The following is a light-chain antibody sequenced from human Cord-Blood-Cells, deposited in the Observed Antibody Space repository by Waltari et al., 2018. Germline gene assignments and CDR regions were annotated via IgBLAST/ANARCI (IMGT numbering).Light chain of an antibody. CDR1: HSISSY. J-gene: IGKJ4*01. CDR2: AAS. V-gene: IGKV1-39*01. CDR3: QQSYSTPLT. Sequence: DIQMTQSPYFLPASVGDRVTITWRASHSISSYLNWYQQKPGKAPKLLVYAASSLHSGVPSRFSGSGSGTDFTLTISSLQPEDFAAYYCQQSYSTPLTFGGGTKVEIK.